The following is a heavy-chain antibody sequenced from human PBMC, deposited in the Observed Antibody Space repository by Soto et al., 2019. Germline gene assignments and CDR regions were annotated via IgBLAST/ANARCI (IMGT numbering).Heavy chain of an antibody. V-gene: IGHV3-30*18. J-gene: IGHJ4*02. Sequence: PGGSLRLSCAASGFTFSSYGIHWVRQAPGKGLEWVAFISRDGSNKYYADSVKGRFTISRDNSKNTMYQQMDSLRAEDTAVYYCAKDIGILTGYKVIDYWGQGTLVTVSS. D-gene: IGHD3-9*01. CDR1: GFTFSSYG. CDR3: AKDIGILTGYKVIDY. CDR2: ISRDGSNK.